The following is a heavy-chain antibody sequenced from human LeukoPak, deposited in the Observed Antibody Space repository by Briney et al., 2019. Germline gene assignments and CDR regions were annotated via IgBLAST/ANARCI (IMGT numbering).Heavy chain of an antibody. CDR2: IYTSGST. Sequence: SETLSLTCTVSGDSISNYYWSWIRQPAGKGLEWIGRIYTSGSTNYNPSLKSRVTMSVDTSKNQFSLKLSSVTAADTAVYYCARVSLVRGALDYYFDYWGQGTLVTVSS. CDR1: GDSISNYY. J-gene: IGHJ4*02. V-gene: IGHV4-4*07. D-gene: IGHD3-10*01. CDR3: ARVSLVRGALDYYFDY.